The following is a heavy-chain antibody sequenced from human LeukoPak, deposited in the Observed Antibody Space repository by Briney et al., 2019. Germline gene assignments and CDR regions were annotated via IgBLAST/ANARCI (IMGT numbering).Heavy chain of an antibody. CDR2: INPSGGST. CDR3: ARDGSPGIAAAGTINYYYGMDV. J-gene: IGHJ6*02. Sequence: ASVKVSCKASGYTFTSYYMHWVRQAPGQGLEWMGIINPSGGSTSYAQKFQGRVTMTRDTSTSTVYMELSSLRSEDTAVYYCARDGSPGIAAAGTINYYYGMDVWGQGTTVTVSS. CDR1: GYTFTSYY. D-gene: IGHD6-13*01. V-gene: IGHV1-46*01.